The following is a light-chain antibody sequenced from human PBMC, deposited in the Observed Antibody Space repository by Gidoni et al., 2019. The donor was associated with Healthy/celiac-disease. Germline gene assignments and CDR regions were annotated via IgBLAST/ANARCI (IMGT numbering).Light chain of an antibody. Sequence: DIVMTQSPDSLAVSLGERAHINCKSSQSVLYSSNNKNYLAWYQQNTGQPPKLLIYWASTRESGVPDRCSGSGSGTDFTLTISSLQDEDVAVYYCQQDYSTPWTFGQGTKVEIK. CDR2: WAS. V-gene: IGKV4-1*01. CDR3: QQDYSTPWT. CDR1: QSVLYSSNNKNY. J-gene: IGKJ1*01.